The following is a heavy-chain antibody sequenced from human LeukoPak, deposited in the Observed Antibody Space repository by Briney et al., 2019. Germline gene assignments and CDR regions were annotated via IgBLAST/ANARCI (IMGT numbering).Heavy chain of an antibody. J-gene: IGHJ4*02. Sequence: GGSLRLSCAASGFTFSSYAMSGVRQAPGKGLEWVSAISGSGGSTYYADSVKGRFTISRDNSKNTLYLQMNSLRAEDTAVYYCAKGAWASRYYYDSSRYYYSFDYWGQGTLVTVSS. CDR1: GFTFSSYA. V-gene: IGHV3-23*01. D-gene: IGHD3-22*01. CDR3: AKGAWASRYYYDSSRYYYSFDY. CDR2: ISGSGGST.